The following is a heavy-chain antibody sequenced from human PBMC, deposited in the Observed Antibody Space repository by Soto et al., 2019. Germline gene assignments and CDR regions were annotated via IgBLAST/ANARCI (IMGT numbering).Heavy chain of an antibody. CDR2: IYYSGST. J-gene: IGHJ4*02. D-gene: IGHD5-18*01. CDR1: GGSISSSSYY. Sequence: SETLSLTCTVSGGSISSSSYYWGWIRQPPGKGLEWIGSIYYSGSTYYKQSLKSRVTISVDTSKNQFSLKLSSVTAAETAVYYCATPGRGYSYGRSDYWGQGTLVTVSS. V-gene: IGHV4-39*01. CDR3: ATPGRGYSYGRSDY.